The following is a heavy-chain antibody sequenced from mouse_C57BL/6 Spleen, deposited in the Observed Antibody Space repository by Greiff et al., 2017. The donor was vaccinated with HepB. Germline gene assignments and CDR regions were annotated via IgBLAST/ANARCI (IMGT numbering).Heavy chain of an antibody. CDR2: ISSGSSTI. J-gene: IGHJ1*03. Sequence: EVKVVESGGGLVKPGGSLKLSCAASGFTFSDYGMHWVRQAPEKGLEWVAYISSGSSTIYYADTVKGRFTISRDNAKNTLFLQKTSLRSEDTAMYYCARPGGRGGWYFDGWGTGTTVTVSS. CDR1: GFTFSDYG. V-gene: IGHV5-17*01. D-gene: IGHD3-3*01. CDR3: ARPGGRGGWYFDG.